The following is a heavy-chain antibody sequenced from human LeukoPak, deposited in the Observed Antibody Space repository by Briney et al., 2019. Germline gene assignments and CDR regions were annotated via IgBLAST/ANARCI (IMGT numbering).Heavy chain of an antibody. CDR1: GLTLSDYY. Sequence: GGSLRLSCAASGLTLSDYYMSWIRQAPGKGLEWVSYISNIGSTTHHADSVKGRFTISRDNAKNSLYLQMNSLRAEDTAVYYCASDISNKGFDYWGQGTLVTVSS. V-gene: IGHV3-11*04. CDR3: ASDISNKGFDY. J-gene: IGHJ4*02. D-gene: IGHD3-3*02. CDR2: ISNIGSTT.